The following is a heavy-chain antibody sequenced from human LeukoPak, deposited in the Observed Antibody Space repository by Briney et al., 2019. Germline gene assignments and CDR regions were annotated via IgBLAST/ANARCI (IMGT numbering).Heavy chain of an antibody. Sequence: SQTLSLTCAISGDRVSSNSVAWNWIRQSPSRGLEWLGRTYYKSKWKNDYAVSVKSRIIINPDTSKNQFSLQLKSVTPEDSAIYYCARNTGSPFDYWGQGTLVTVSS. CDR2: TYYKSKWKN. J-gene: IGHJ4*02. CDR1: GDRVSSNSVA. D-gene: IGHD1-26*01. CDR3: ARNTGSPFDY. V-gene: IGHV6-1*01.